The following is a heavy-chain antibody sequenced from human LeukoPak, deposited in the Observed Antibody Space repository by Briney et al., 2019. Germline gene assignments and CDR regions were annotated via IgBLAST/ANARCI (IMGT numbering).Heavy chain of an antibody. CDR3: ARGPFTYCSSTSCYRDYYYYGMDV. D-gene: IGHD2-2*02. J-gene: IGHJ6*02. Sequence: SETLSLTCAVYGGSFSGYYWSWIRQPPGKGLEWIGEINHSGSTNYNPSLKSRVTISVDTSKNQFSLKLSSVTAADTAVYYCARGPFTYCSSTSCYRDYYYYGMDVWGQGTTVTVPS. CDR1: GGSFSGYY. CDR2: INHSGST. V-gene: IGHV4-34*01.